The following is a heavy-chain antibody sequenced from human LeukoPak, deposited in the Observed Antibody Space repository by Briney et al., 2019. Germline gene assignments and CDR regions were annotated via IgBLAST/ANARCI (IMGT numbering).Heavy chain of an antibody. CDR1: GFTFSSYA. D-gene: IGHD2-2*01. CDR2: ISGRDGNT. V-gene: IGHV3-23*01. Sequence: HPGGSLRLSCAASGFTFSSYAMSWVRQAPGKGLEWVSGISGRDGNTYYADSVKGRFTISRDNAKNSLFLQMNSLRAEDTAIYYCARDPTADDYWGQGTLVTVSS. CDR3: ARDPTADDY. J-gene: IGHJ4*02.